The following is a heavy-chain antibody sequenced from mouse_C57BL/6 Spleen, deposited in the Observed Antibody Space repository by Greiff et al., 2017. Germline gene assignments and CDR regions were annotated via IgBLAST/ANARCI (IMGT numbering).Heavy chain of an antibody. CDR2: IWSGGST. J-gene: IGHJ2*01. CDR1: GFSLTSYG. V-gene: IGHV2-2*01. Sequence: VKLMESGPGLVQPSQSLSITCTVSGFSLTSYGVHWVRQSPGKGLEWLGVIWSGGSTDYNAAFISRLSISKDNSKRQVFFKMTSLQADDTAIYYCARSPPNWDYFDYCGQGTTLTGSS. CDR3: ARSPPNWDYFDY. D-gene: IGHD4-1*01.